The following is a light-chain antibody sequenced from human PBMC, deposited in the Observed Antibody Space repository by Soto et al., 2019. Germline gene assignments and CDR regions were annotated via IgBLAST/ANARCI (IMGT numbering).Light chain of an antibody. Sequence: QSVLTQPPSVSGAPGQRVTISCTGSSSNIGAGYDVHWYQQLPGTAPKLLIYGNSNRPSGVPDRFSGSKSGTSASLAITGRQADDEADDYCQSYDSSRSGYVVFGGGTQLTVL. J-gene: IGLJ2*01. CDR1: SSNIGAGYD. CDR2: GNS. V-gene: IGLV1-40*01. CDR3: QSYDSSRSGYVV.